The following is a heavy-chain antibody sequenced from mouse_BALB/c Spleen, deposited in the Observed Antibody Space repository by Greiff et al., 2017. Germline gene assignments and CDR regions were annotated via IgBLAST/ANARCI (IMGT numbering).Heavy chain of an antibody. CDR3: ARDGTTYYFDY. CDR1: GYSITSDYA. D-gene: IGHD5-5*01. V-gene: IGHV3-2*02. J-gene: IGHJ2*01. CDR2: ISYSGST. Sequence: EVKLMESGPGLVKPSQSLSLTCTVTGYSITSDYAWNWIRQFPGNKLEWMGYISYSGSTSYNPSLKSRISITRDTSKNQFFLQLNSVTTEDTATYYCARDGTTYYFDYWGQGTTLTVSS.